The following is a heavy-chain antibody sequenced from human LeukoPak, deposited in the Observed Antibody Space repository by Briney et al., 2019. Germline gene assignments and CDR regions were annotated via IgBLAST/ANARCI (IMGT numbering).Heavy chain of an antibody. D-gene: IGHD3-10*01. CDR3: AKVVRTASIAAGTDY. Sequence: GGSLRLSCAASGFTFSSYGMHWVRQAPGKGLEWVAVAYHDGWRGVNNKYYVDSVKGRFTILRDNSRNTLYLQMNGLRAEDTAVYYCAKVVRTASIAAGTDYWGQGTLVTVSS. CDR1: GFTFSSYG. V-gene: IGHV3-33*06. CDR2: AYHDGWRGVNNK. J-gene: IGHJ4*02.